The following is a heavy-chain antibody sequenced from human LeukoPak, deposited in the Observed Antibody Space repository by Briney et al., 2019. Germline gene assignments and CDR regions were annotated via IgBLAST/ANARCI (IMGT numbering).Heavy chain of an antibody. V-gene: IGHV4-4*07. D-gene: IGHD1-26*01. CDR1: GGSISSYY. Sequence: SETLSLTCTVSGGSISSYYWSWIRQPAGKGLEWLGRIYTSGRTNYNPPLKSRVPMSVETSKNQFSLKLSSVTAADTAVYYCARELSGSRRWFDRWGQGTLVTVSS. CDR3: ARELSGSRRWFDR. J-gene: IGHJ5*02. CDR2: IYTSGRT.